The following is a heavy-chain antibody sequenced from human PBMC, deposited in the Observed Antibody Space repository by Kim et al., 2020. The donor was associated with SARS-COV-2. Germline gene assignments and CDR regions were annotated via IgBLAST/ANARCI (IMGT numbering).Heavy chain of an antibody. Sequence: ASVKVSCKASGYTFTSYAMNWVRQAPGQGLEWMGWINTNTGNPTYAQGFTGRFVFSLDTSVSTAYLQISSLKAEDTAVYYCARVGSSVQLERVPRRELDYWGQGTLVTVSS. D-gene: IGHD1-1*01. CDR3: ARVGSSVQLERVPRRELDY. CDR1: GYTFTSYA. V-gene: IGHV7-4-1*02. CDR2: INTNTGNP. J-gene: IGHJ4*02.